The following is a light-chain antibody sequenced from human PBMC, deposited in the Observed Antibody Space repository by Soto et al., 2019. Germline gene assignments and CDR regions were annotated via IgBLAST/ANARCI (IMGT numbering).Light chain of an antibody. CDR1: ESVSSSY. V-gene: IGKV3-20*01. Sequence: DIVMTQSPATLSVSPGERATLSCRASESVSSSYLAWYQQKPGQAPRLLIFGASSRATGTPDRFSGSGSGTDFTLTISRLEPEDFAVYYCQQYGSSGTFGQGTKV. J-gene: IGKJ1*01. CDR3: QQYGSSGT. CDR2: GAS.